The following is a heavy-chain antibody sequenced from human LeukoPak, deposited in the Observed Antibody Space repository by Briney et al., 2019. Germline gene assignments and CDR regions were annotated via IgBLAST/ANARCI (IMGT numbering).Heavy chain of an antibody. V-gene: IGHV4-59*01. CDR3: ARTVHGGSGWYYFDY. D-gene: IGHD6-19*01. CDR1: GGSISSYY. CDR2: IYYSGST. Sequence: KASETLSLTCTVSGGSISSYYWSWIRQPPGKGLEWIGYIYYSGSTNYNPSLKSRVTISVDTSKNQFSLKLSSVTAADTAVYYCARTVHGGSGWYYFDYWGQGALVTVSS. J-gene: IGHJ4*02.